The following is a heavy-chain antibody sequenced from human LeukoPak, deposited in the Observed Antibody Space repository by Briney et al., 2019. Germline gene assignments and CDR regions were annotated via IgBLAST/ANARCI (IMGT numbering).Heavy chain of an antibody. CDR1: GFTFSTYW. CDR2: INTDGSST. J-gene: IGHJ6*03. CDR3: ARDTDYYDSSGYYYNYYYYMDV. V-gene: IGHV3-74*01. D-gene: IGHD3-22*01. Sequence: GGSLRLSCAASGFTFSTYWMHWVRHAPGKGLVWVSRINTDGSSTNYADSVKGRFTIFRDNSKNTLYLQMNSLRAEDTAVYYCARDTDYYDSSGYYYNYYYYMDVWGKGTTVTVSS.